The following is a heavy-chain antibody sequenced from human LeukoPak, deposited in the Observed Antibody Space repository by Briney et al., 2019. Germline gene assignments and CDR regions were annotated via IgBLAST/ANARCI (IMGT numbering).Heavy chain of an antibody. CDR2: IRSKANSYAT. V-gene: IGHV3-73*01. CDR3: TYSSGWYSYGMDV. Sequence: GGSLRLSCAASGFTFSGSAMHWVRQASGKGLEWVGRIRSKANSYATAYAASVKGRFTISRDDSMNTAYLQMNSLKTEDTAVYYCTYSSGWYSYGMDVWGQGTTVTVSS. J-gene: IGHJ6*02. D-gene: IGHD6-19*01. CDR1: GFTFSGSA.